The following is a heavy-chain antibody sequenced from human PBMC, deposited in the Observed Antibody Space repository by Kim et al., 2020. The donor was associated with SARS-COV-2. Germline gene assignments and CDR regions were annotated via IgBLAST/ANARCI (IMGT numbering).Heavy chain of an antibody. CDR2: IWYDGSNK. CDR1: GFTFSSYG. J-gene: IGHJ3*02. CDR3: AREDTYCGGDCYPTGGFDI. V-gene: IGHV3-33*01. D-gene: IGHD2-21*01. Sequence: GGSLRLSCAASGFTFSSYGMHWVRQAPGKGLEWVAVIWYDGSNKYYADSVKGRFTISRDNSKNTLYLQMNSLRAEDTAVYYCAREDTYCGGDCYPTGGFDISGQGTMVTVSS.